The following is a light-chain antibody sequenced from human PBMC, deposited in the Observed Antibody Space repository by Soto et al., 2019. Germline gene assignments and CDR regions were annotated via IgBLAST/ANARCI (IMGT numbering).Light chain of an antibody. Sequence: QSVLTQPPSASGTPGLRVTFSCSGSSSNIGSNPVSWYQLLPGTAPNLLIYDNERPSGVPDRFSGSKSGTSASLAISGLQSDDEADYYCAAWDASLNGVVFGGGTKLTVL. CDR3: AAWDASLNGVV. J-gene: IGLJ2*01. CDR1: SSNIGSNP. CDR2: DN. V-gene: IGLV1-44*01.